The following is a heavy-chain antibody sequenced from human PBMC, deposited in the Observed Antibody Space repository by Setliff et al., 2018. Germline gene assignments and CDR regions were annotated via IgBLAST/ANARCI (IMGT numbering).Heavy chain of an antibody. D-gene: IGHD3-10*01. CDR3: ARGIITMVRGVITFSYYFDY. V-gene: IGHV4-4*07. J-gene: IGHJ4*02. Sequence: SETLSLTCTVSGGSISSYYWSWIRQPAGKGLEWIGHIYIGGSANYNPSLKSRVTMSVDTSKNQFSLKLSSVTAADTAVYYCARGIITMVRGVITFSYYFDYWGQGTLVTVSS. CDR1: GGSISSYY. CDR2: IYIGGSA.